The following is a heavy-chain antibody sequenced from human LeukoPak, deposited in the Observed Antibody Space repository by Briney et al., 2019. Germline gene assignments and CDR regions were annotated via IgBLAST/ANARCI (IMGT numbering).Heavy chain of an antibody. V-gene: IGHV3-23*01. CDR1: GFTLSSYG. D-gene: IGHD6-19*01. Sequence: GGSMSLSCQAYGFTLSSYGMSWVRPAPGRGMEWVSVICGSGGSIYYTASVKGRFIISRDNSKNTVYLEMNGLRVEDTAVYYCAKAQIAVAGHHYYHHWGQGTLVTVSS. CDR2: ICGSGGSI. J-gene: IGHJ1*01. CDR3: AKAQIAVAGHHYYHH.